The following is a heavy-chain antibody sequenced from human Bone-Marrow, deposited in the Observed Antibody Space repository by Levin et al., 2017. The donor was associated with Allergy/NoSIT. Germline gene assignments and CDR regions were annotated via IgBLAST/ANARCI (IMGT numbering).Heavy chain of an antibody. CDR3: AKARRYCSGGSCYPYYYYYGMDV. CDR1: GFTFSSYA. J-gene: IGHJ6*02. Sequence: GGSLRLSCAASGFTFSSYAMSWVRQAPGKGLEWVSAISGSGGSTYYADSVKGRFTISRDNSKNTLYLQMNSLRAEDTAVYYCAKARRYCSGGSCYPYYYYYGMDVWGQGTTVTVSS. CDR2: ISGSGGST. V-gene: IGHV3-23*01. D-gene: IGHD2-15*01.